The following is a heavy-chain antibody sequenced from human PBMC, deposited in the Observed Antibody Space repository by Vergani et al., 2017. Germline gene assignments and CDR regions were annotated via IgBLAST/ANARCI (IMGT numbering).Heavy chain of an antibody. Sequence: EVQLLESGGGLVQPGGSLRLSCAASGFTFSSYAMSWVRQVPGKGLELVSGISGSGGNTYYANSVKGRFTISRDNSKNTLYLQMNSLRADDTAVYYCAKGVYCSSTSCYEGRGYYYGMGVWGQGTTVTFSS. CDR1: GFTFSSYA. CDR3: AKGVYCSSTSCYEGRGYYYGMGV. CDR2: ISGSGGNT. D-gene: IGHD2-2*01. V-gene: IGHV3-23*01. J-gene: IGHJ6*02.